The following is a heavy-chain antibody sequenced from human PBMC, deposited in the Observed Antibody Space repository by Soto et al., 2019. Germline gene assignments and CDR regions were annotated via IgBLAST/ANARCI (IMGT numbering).Heavy chain of an antibody. CDR3: ARDRGATVTTGGMDV. CDR1: GGTFSSYA. D-gene: IGHD4-4*01. Sequence: QVQLVQSGAEVKKPGSSVKVSCKASGGTFSSYAISWVRQAPGQGLEWMEGIVPIFGTANYAQKFQGRVTITADESTSTAYVELSSLRSEDTAVYYCARDRGATVTTGGMDVWGQGTTVTVSS. CDR2: IVPIFGTA. V-gene: IGHV1-69*12. J-gene: IGHJ6*02.